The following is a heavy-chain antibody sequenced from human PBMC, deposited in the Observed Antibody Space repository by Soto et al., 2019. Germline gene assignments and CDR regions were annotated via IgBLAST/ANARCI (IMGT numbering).Heavy chain of an antibody. Sequence: QVQLVQSGAEVKKPGSSVKVSCKASGGTFSSYAISWVRQAPGQGLEWIGGIIPIFGTANYAQKFQGRVTITADESTSTAYMELSSLRSEDTAVYYCAGEEREAYCGGDCYQYNWFDPWGQGTLVTVSS. V-gene: IGHV1-69*01. CDR2: IIPIFGTA. CDR3: AGEEREAYCGGDCYQYNWFDP. CDR1: GGTFSSYA. J-gene: IGHJ5*02. D-gene: IGHD2-21*02.